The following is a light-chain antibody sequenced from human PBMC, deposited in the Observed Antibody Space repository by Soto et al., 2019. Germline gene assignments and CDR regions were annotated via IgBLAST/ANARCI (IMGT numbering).Light chain of an antibody. V-gene: IGLV2-14*03. Sequence: QPVLTQPASVSGFPGQSITISCTGTSSDIGAYHYVSWYQRHPGKAPNLMIYDVSNRPSGISDRFSGSKSGNTASLTISGLQVEDEGDYYCSSYTTSRTVVLGGGTKLTVL. J-gene: IGLJ2*01. CDR3: SSYTTSRTVV. CDR1: SSDIGAYHY. CDR2: DVS.